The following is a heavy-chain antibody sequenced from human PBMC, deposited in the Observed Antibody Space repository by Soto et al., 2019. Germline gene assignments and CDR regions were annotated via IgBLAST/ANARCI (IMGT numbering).Heavy chain of an antibody. Sequence: QVQLQESGPGLVKPSQTLSLTCTVSGGSINSGGYCWSWIRQHPGKGLDWIGCISYGGRTSYNPSLKSRVTISVDTSKNQFSLKLTSVAAADTAVYYCPRGILVWGQGALITVSS. V-gene: IGHV4-31*03. J-gene: IGHJ4*02. CDR1: GGSINSGGYC. CDR2: ISYGGRT. D-gene: IGHD5-18*01. CDR3: PRGILV.